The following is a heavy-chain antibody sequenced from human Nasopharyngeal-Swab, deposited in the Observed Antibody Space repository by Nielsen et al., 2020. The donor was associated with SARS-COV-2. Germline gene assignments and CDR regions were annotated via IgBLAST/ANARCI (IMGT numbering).Heavy chain of an antibody. CDR2: IIPILGIA. V-gene: IGHV1-69*04. J-gene: IGHJ4*02. CDR1: GGTFSSYA. D-gene: IGHD6-19*01. CDR3: AREVFPAVGHFDY. Sequence: SVKVSCKASGGTFSSYAISWVRQAPGQGLEWMGRIIPILGIANYAQKFQGRVTITADKSTSTAYMELSSLRSGDTAVYYCAREVFPAVGHFDYWGQGTLVTVSS.